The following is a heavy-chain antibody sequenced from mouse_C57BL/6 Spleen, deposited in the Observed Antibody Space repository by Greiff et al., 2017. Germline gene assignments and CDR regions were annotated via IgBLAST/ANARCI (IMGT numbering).Heavy chain of an antibody. CDR1: GYTFTSYW. J-gene: IGHJ1*03. Sequence: QVQLQQPGAELVRPGTSVKLSCKASGYTFTSYWMYWVKQRPGQGLEWIGVIDPSDSYTNYNQTFKGKATLTVDTSSSTAYMQLSRLTSEDSAVYYCAPRDEGYFDVWGTGTTVTVSS. CDR3: APRDEGYFDV. V-gene: IGHV1-59*01. CDR2: IDPSDSYT. D-gene: IGHD3-3*01.